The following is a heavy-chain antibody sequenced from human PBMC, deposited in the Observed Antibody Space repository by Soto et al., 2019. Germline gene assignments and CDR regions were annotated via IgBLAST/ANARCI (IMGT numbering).Heavy chain of an antibody. J-gene: IGHJ4*02. V-gene: IGHV1-2*02. CDR2: INPNSGGT. D-gene: IGHD5-12*01. CDR3: ARSPSMATSTFDS. Sequence: ASVKVSCKASGYTFTGYYMHWVRQAPGQGLEWMGWINPNSGGTNYAQKFQGRVTMTRDTSISTAYMELSRLRSDDTAVYSCARSPSMATSTFDSWGQGTLVTVSS. CDR1: GYTFTGYY.